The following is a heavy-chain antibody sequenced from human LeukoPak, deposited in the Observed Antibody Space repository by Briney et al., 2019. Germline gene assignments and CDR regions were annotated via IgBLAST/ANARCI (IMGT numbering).Heavy chain of an antibody. CDR2: INPSGGST. D-gene: IGHD2-15*01. J-gene: IGHJ4*02. Sequence: ASVKVSCKASGYTFTSYYMHWVRQAPGQGLEWMGIINPSGGSTSYAQKFQGRVTMTRDMSTSTVYMELSSLRSEDTAVYYCARVTKLGYCSGGSCHPRYFDYWGQGTLVTVSS. V-gene: IGHV1-46*01. CDR3: ARVTKLGYCSGGSCHPRYFDY. CDR1: GYTFTSYY.